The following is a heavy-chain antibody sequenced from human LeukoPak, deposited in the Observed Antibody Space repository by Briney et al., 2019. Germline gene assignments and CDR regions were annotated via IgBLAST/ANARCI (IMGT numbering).Heavy chain of an antibody. D-gene: IGHD1-26*01. Sequence: GGSLRLSCAASKFAFSSYAMSWVRKAPGKGLEWVSAISGGGGNTYYADSVKGRFTISRDNSKNTLYLQMNSLRAEDTAVYYCGKNRYSGSLSPFDIWGQGTMVTVSS. CDR2: ISGGGGNT. V-gene: IGHV3-23*01. CDR1: KFAFSSYA. CDR3: GKNRYSGSLSPFDI. J-gene: IGHJ3*02.